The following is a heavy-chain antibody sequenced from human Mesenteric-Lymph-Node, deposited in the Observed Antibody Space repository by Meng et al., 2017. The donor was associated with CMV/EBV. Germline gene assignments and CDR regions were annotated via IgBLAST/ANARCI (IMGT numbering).Heavy chain of an antibody. CDR2: ISSSSRDI. D-gene: IGHD6-19*01. CDR3: ARDQYSSGWWFDS. CDR1: GFTFSSYS. V-gene: IGHV3-21*01. J-gene: IGHJ5*01. Sequence: GGSLRLSCAASGFTFSSYSMNWVRQPPGKGLEWVAHISSSSRDIYYADSVKGRFTISRDDAENSLYLQLNSLRAEDTAIYYCARDQYSSGWWFDSWGQGALVTVSS.